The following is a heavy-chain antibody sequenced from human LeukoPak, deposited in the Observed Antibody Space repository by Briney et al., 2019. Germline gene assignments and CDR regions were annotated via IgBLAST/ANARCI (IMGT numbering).Heavy chain of an antibody. J-gene: IGHJ3*01. D-gene: IGHD2-2*01. CDR3: AKDRSCTGSSCNVGS. CDR2: ISGSGGST. CDR1: GLTFSSFA. V-gene: IGHV3-23*01. Sequence: EGSLRLSCAASGLTFSSFAMSWVRQAPGKGLEWVSAISGSGGSTYYADSVKGRFTISRDNSKNTLFLQMNSLRAEDTAVYYCAKDRSCTGSSCNVGSWGQGTMVTVSS.